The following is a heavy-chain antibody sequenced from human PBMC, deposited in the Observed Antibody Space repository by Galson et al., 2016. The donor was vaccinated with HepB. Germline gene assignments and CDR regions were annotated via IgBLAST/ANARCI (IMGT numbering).Heavy chain of an antibody. D-gene: IGHD4-23*01. CDR2: ISYDGSNK. V-gene: IGHV3-30*04. CDR3: ARDPVHDYGANSLSY. Sequence: SLRLSCATSRFTFSSYAIHWVRRAPGKGLEWVAVISYDGSNKYYADSVKGRFTISRDNSKNTLYLQMNSLRTEDTAVYYCARDPVHDYGANSLSYWGQGTLVTVSS. CDR1: RFTFSSYA. J-gene: IGHJ4*02.